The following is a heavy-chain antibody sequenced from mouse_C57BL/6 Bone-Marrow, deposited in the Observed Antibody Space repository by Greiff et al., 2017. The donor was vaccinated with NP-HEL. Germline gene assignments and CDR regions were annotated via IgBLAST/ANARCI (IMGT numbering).Heavy chain of an antibody. CDR1: GYTFTSYW. J-gene: IGHJ2*01. Sequence: QVQLQQPGAELVKPGASVKMSCKASGYTFTSYWITWVKQRPGQGLEWIGDIYPGSGSTNYNEKFKSKATLTVVTSSSTAYMQRSSLTSEDAAVYYCATGTDYWGQGTTLTVSS. CDR2: IYPGSGST. D-gene: IGHD4-1*01. CDR3: ATGTDY. V-gene: IGHV1-55*01.